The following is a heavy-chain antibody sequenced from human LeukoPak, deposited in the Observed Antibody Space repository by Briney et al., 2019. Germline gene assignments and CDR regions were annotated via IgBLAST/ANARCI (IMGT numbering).Heavy chain of an antibody. CDR2: ISDSGSTI. CDR3: ARRYGSGWYDY. Sequence: GGSLRLSCAASGXTFSSYEMNWVRQAPGKGLECVSYISDSGSTIYYADPLKGRFTISRDNAKKSLYLQMNSLRAEDTAVYYCARRYGSGWYDYWGQGTLVTVSS. D-gene: IGHD6-19*01. CDR1: GXTFSSYE. J-gene: IGHJ4*02. V-gene: IGHV3-48*03.